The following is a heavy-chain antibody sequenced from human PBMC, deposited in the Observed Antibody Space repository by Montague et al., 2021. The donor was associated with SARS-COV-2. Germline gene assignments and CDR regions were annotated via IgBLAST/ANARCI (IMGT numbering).Heavy chain of an antibody. D-gene: IGHD3-10*01. Sequence: SETLSLTCAVYGGSFSGYYWNWIRQPPGKGLEWIGEINHSGSTNYNPSLKSRGTMSVDTSKNQFSLKLSSVTAADTAVYYCARGARQGYGCRLGSFDSWGQGTLVTVSS. V-gene: IGHV4-34*01. CDR3: ARGARQGYGCRLGSFDS. CDR1: GGSFSGYY. CDR2: INHSGST. J-gene: IGHJ4*02.